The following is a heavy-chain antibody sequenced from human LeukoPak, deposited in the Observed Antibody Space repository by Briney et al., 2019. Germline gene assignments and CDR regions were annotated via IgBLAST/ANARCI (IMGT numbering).Heavy chain of an antibody. CDR2: IYTSGST. CDR3: AREGRVTIFGVVPVLLGFDP. D-gene: IGHD3-3*01. V-gene: IGHV4-4*07. Sequence: SETLSLTCTVSGGSISSYYWSWIRQPAGKGLEWIGRIYTSGSTNYNPSLKSRVTISVDTSKTQFSLKLSSVTAADTALYYCAREGRVTIFGVVPVLLGFDPWGQGTLVTVSS. CDR1: GGSISSYY. J-gene: IGHJ5*02.